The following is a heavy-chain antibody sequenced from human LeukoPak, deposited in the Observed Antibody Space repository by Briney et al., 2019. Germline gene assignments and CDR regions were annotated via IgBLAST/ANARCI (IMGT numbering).Heavy chain of an antibody. CDR2: IYYSGST. Sequence: PSETLSLTCTVSGGSISSYYWSWIRQPPGKGLEWIGYIYYSGSTNYNPSLKSRVTISVDTSKNQFSLKLSSVTAADTAVYYCAREGALLRDFDYWGQGTLVTVSS. J-gene: IGHJ4*02. V-gene: IGHV4-59*12. CDR3: AREGALLRDFDY. CDR1: GGSISSYY. D-gene: IGHD1-26*01.